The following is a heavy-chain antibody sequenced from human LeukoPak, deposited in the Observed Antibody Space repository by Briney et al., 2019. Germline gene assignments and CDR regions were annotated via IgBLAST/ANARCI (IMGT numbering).Heavy chain of an antibody. V-gene: IGHV4-34*01. CDR1: GGSFSGYY. Sequence: SETLSLTCAVYGGSFSGYYWSWLRQPPGKGLEWIGEINHSGSTNYNPSLKGRVTISVDTSKNQFSLKLSSVTAADTAVYYCLLNYDILTGYYTDYWGQGTLVTVSS. J-gene: IGHJ4*02. CDR2: INHSGST. CDR3: LLNYDILTGYYTDY. D-gene: IGHD3-9*01.